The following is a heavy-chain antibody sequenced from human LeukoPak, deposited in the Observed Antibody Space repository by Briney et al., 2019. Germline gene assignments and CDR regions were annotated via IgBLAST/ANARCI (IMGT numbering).Heavy chain of an antibody. D-gene: IGHD3-22*01. CDR1: GYIFTSYD. CDR3: ARPAHYYDSSGYTHGAFDI. V-gene: IGHV1-8*01. Sequence: GASVKVSCKASGYIFTSYDINWVRQATGQRLEWLGWMSPNSGNTGYAQKFQGRVTITADESTSTAYMELSSLRSEDTAVYYCARPAHYYDSSGYTHGAFDIWGQGTMVAVSS. CDR2: MSPNSGNT. J-gene: IGHJ3*02.